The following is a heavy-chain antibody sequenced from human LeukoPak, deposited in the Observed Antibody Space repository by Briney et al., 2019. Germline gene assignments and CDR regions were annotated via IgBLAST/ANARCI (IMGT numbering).Heavy chain of an antibody. CDR1: RLTFRNYW. CDR2: INGDGSDI. Sequence: GGSLRLSCAVSRLTFRNYWMHWVRQAPGKGLVWVSRINGDGSDISYADSVKGRFTISRDNAKNTLSLQMNSLTDDDTALYYCTGGFGHNWSPFENWGQGTPVTVSS. J-gene: IGHJ4*02. CDR3: TGGFGHNWSPFEN. V-gene: IGHV3-74*01. D-gene: IGHD1-1*01.